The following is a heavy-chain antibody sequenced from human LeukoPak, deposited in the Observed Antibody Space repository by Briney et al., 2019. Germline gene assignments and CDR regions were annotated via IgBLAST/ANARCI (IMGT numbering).Heavy chain of an antibody. Sequence: PGGSLRLSCTASGFTFSSFYMSWVRQAPGKGLEWVANIKQDGSEKYYVDSMKGRFTISRDNAKNSLYLQMNSLRAEDTAVYYCARVARVGGGYGYNSVLFDYWGQGTLVTVSS. V-gene: IGHV3-7*01. CDR2: IKQDGSEK. CDR1: GFTFSSFY. J-gene: IGHJ4*02. D-gene: IGHD5-24*01. CDR3: ARVARVGGGYGYNSVLFDY.